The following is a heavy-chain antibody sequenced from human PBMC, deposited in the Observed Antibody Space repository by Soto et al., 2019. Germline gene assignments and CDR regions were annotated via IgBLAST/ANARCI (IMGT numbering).Heavy chain of an antibody. V-gene: IGHV5-51*01. CDR1: GFSFTTYW. Sequence: GESLKISCKTSGFSFTTYWIGWVRQMPGKGLEWMGIIYPGDSDTRYSPSFQGQVTISADNSISTAYLQWGSLKASDTAMYYFARASWKFVDPYHVDFLGQGALLTVSS. D-gene: IGHD2-15*01. J-gene: IGHJ4*01. CDR2: IYPGDSDT. CDR3: ARASWKFVDPYHVDF.